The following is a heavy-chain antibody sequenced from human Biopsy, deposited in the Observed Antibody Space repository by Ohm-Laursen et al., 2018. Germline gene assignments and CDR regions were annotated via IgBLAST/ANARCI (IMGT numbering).Heavy chain of an antibody. CDR2: VYYTGST. J-gene: IGHJ2*01. V-gene: IGHV4-59*01. CDR3: ARDRGYYSDRTVPGYFDL. D-gene: IGHD3-22*01. CDR1: GDSISCYY. Sequence: SETLSLTCTVSGDSISCYYWIWMRQPPGKGLECIGDVYYTGSTYYNPSLQSRVTISVDTSKNHFSLRMRSVTHADTGIYYCARDRGYYSDRTVPGYFDLWGRGTLVTVSS.